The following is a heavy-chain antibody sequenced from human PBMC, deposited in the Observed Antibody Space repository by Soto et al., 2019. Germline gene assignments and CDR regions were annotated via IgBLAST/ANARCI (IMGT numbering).Heavy chain of an antibody. CDR1: GFTFSSYS. Sequence: GGSLRLSCAASGFTFSSYSMNWVRQAPGKGLEWVSSISSSSSYIYYADSVKGRFTISRDNAKNSLYLQMNSLRAENTAVYYCASTHTDYGDYEFWFDPWGQGTLVTVS. J-gene: IGHJ5*02. CDR3: ASTHTDYGDYEFWFDP. D-gene: IGHD4-17*01. V-gene: IGHV3-21*01. CDR2: ISSSSSYI.